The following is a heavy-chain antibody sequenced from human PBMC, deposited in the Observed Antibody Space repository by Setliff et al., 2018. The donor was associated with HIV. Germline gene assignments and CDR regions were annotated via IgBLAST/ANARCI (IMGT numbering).Heavy chain of an antibody. CDR1: GYTFTTYG. Sequence: GASVKVSCKASGYTFTTYGITWVRQAPGQGLEWMGWISTYNGNTNYSQKVQGRVTITRDTSASTAYMELSSLTSKDTAVYYCARGRGYSGYDYSWFDPWGQGTPVTVSS. CDR3: ARGRGYSGYDYSWFDP. V-gene: IGHV1-18*01. J-gene: IGHJ5*02. CDR2: ISTYNGNT. D-gene: IGHD5-12*01.